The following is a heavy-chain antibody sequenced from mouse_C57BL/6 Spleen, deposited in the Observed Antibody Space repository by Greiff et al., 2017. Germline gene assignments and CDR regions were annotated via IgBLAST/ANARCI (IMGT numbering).Heavy chain of an antibody. CDR1: GFNFTDYY. D-gene: IGHD2-5*01. J-gene: IGHJ3*01. CDR2: IDPEDGGT. V-gene: IGHV14-2*01. CDR3: VSAYYSNYGFAY. Sequence: EVQLQQSGAELVKPGASVKLSCTASGFNFTDYYMHWVKQRTGQGLEWIGRIDPEDGGTKYAPKFQGKATITADTSSNTAYLQLSSLTSEDTAVYYCVSAYYSNYGFAYWGQGTLVTVSA.